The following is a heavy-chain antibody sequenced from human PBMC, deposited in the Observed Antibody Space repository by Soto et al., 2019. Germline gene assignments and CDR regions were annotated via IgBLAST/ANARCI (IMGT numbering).Heavy chain of an antibody. CDR2: ISSSSSYI. Sequence: GGSLRLSCAASGFTFSSYSMNWVRQAPGKGLEWVSSISSSSSYIYYADSVKGRFTISRDNAKNSLYLQMNSLRAEDTAVYYCARERWVYSYGINYYYYGMDVWGQGTTVTVS. CDR1: GFTFSSYS. D-gene: IGHD5-18*01. CDR3: ARERWVYSYGINYYYYGMDV. V-gene: IGHV3-21*01. J-gene: IGHJ6*02.